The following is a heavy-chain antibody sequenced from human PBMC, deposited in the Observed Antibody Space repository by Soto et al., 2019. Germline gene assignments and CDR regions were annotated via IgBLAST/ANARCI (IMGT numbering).Heavy chain of an antibody. CDR2: IAPYIGKT. CDR3: ARCYCSVGSCFTCLHFDL. J-gene: IGHJ2*01. CDR1: GYIFNNFG. Sequence: QGQLVQSGGEVRKPGASVKVSCQASGYIFNNFGLSWVRQVPGQGLEWVGWIAPYIGKTDYAPKFRDRVTMTADSTTNAAYMELRSLTSDDSALYYCARCYCSVGSCFTCLHFDLWGRGTLVSVSS. V-gene: IGHV1-18*01. D-gene: IGHD6-19*01.